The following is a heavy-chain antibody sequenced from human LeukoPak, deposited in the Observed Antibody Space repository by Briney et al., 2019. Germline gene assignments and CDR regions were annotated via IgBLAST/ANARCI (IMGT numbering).Heavy chain of an antibody. CDR1: GFTFSSYA. CDR3: ARAPRRWLDY. Sequence: GRSLRLSCAASGFTFSSYAMHWVRQAPGKGLEWVAVISYDGSNKYYADSVKGRFTTSRDNSKNTLYLQMNSLRAEDTAVYYCARAPRRWLDYWGQGTLVTVSS. CDR2: ISYDGSNK. D-gene: IGHD4-23*01. V-gene: IGHV3-30*04. J-gene: IGHJ4*02.